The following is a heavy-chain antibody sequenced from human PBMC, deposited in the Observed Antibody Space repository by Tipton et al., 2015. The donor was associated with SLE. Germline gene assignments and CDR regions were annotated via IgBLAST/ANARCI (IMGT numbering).Heavy chain of an antibody. CDR2: IYKTGIT. CDR3: AVILVDSEN. V-gene: IGHV4-4*07. Sequence: TLSLTCSVSGDSMNNYYWSWIRQPAGMPLEWIGRIYKTGITNYNPSLKGRLSMSVDTSKAHFSLNLNSVTAADTAVYYCAVILVDSENWGQGTLVTVSS. CDR1: GDSMNNYY. D-gene: IGHD1-26*01. J-gene: IGHJ4*02.